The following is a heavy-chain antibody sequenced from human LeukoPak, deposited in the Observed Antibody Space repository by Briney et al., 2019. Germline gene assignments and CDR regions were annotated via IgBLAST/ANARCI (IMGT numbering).Heavy chain of an antibody. CDR1: GYSFTNYW. D-gene: IGHD5-18*01. Sequence: GESLKISCNGSGYSFTNYWIGWVRQMPGKGLEWMGIIYPGDSDTRYSPSFQGQVTISADKSISTAYLQWSSLKASDTAVYYCARHQGAGKNSYGYHPFDYWGQGTLVTVSS. CDR3: ARHQGAGKNSYGYHPFDY. J-gene: IGHJ4*02. CDR2: IYPGDSDT. V-gene: IGHV5-51*01.